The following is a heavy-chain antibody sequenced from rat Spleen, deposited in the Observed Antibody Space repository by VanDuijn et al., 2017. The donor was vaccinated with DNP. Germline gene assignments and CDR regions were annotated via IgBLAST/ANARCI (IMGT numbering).Heavy chain of an antibody. CDR1: GFTFNNYL. CDR3: AIANGNS. CDR2: ITSSGGST. J-gene: IGHJ2*01. Sequence: EVQLMESGGDLVQPGRSLKLSCVASGFTFNNYLMTWVRQVPGKGLEWVASITSSGGSTYYPDSVKGRFTISRDNAENTVYLQMNSLRSEDTATYYCAIANGNSWGQGVMVTVSS. D-gene: IGHD4-1*01. V-gene: IGHV5-31*01.